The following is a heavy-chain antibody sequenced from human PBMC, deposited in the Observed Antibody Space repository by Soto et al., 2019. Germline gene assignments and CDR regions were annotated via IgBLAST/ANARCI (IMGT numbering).Heavy chain of an antibody. Sequence: QITLKESGPTLVNPTQTLTLTCSFSGFSLSSIRVGVAWIRQPPGKALEWLAIIYWDDDRRYSPSLKTRLAITKDTSKNQVVLTMTNLDPGDTATYYCAHIMITWGGVSALDAFDMWGQGTMVTVSS. D-gene: IGHD3-16*01. CDR2: IYWDDDR. J-gene: IGHJ3*02. CDR1: GFSLSSIRVG. CDR3: AHIMITWGGVSALDAFDM. V-gene: IGHV2-5*02.